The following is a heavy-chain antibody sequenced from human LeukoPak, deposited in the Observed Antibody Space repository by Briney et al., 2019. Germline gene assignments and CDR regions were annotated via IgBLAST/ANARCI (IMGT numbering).Heavy chain of an antibody. D-gene: IGHD4-17*01. V-gene: IGHV3-49*03. J-gene: IGHJ4*02. CDR3: ARGLHDYGDSNYYFDQ. CDR1: GCTSGSGG. CDR2: IIKKGYGNTT. Sequence: SLRLSSTASGCTSGSGGWSWFRQAPAKELEWRCFIIKKGYGNTTEYAASVRGRFTISSDDAKSIAYLQMNGLRSDDTALYYCARGLHDYGDSNYYFDQWGQGTLVTVSS.